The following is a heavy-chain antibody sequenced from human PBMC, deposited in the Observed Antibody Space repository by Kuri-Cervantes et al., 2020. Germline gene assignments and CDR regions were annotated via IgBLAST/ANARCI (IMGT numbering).Heavy chain of an antibody. D-gene: IGHD6-13*01. J-gene: IGHJ4*02. V-gene: IGHV1-18*01. CDR3: ARGKLTAAGVSYFDY. CDR1: GYTFTSYG. CDR2: ISAYNGDT. Sequence: ASVKVSCKASGYTFTSYGISWVRQAPGQGLEWMGWISAYNGDTNYAQKLQGRVTMTTDTSTSTAYMELSSLRSEDTAVYYCARGKLTAAGVSYFDYWGQGTLVTVSS.